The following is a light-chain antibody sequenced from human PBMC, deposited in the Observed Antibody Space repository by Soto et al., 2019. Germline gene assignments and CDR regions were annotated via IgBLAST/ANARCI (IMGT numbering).Light chain of an antibody. J-gene: IGKJ4*01. CDR2: AAS. V-gene: IGKV1-39*01. CDR1: LKINNY. CDR3: QQTYNSPLT. Sequence: DIQMTQSTSPLSASFGDRVTITSRASLKINNYLNWYQQRPGKAPQLLVYAASTLQSGVPPRFSGSGSGTEFALTITSLQPEDFATYFCQQTYNSPLTFGGGTKVDI.